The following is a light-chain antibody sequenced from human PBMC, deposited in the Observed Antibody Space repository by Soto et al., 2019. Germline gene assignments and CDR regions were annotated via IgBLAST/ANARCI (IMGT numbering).Light chain of an antibody. CDR3: CSYAGRSTL. V-gene: IGLV2-23*01. J-gene: IGLJ2*01. Sequence: QSVLTQPASVSGSPGQSITISCTGTSSDVGGYKLVSWYQQHPGKAPKLLIFEDSKRPSGISNRFSGSKSGNTASLTISGFQAEDEADYYCCSYAGRSTLFGGGSKVTVL. CDR2: EDS. CDR1: SSDVGGYKL.